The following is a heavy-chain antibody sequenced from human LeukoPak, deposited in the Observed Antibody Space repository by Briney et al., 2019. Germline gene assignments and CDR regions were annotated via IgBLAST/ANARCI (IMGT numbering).Heavy chain of an antibody. CDR3: ASGRHDFLH. Sequence: GGSLRLSCAASGFVFSTYWMTWVRQAPGKGLEWVANINLDGTEEHYVNSSLKGRFTISRDNAKNSLYLQMTSLRVEDTAVYYCASGRHDFLHWGQGTLVTVSS. CDR2: INLDGTEE. D-gene: IGHD3/OR15-3a*01. CDR1: GFVFSTYW. V-gene: IGHV3-7*01. J-gene: IGHJ4*02.